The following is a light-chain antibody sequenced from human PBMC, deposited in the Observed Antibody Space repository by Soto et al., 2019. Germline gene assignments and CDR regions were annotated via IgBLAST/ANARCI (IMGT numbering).Light chain of an antibody. CDR2: NTN. CDR1: SGSVSTSYF. V-gene: IGLV8-61*01. Sequence: QTVVTQEPSFSVSPGGTVTLTCGLSSGSVSTSYFPSWYQQTPGQAPRALIYNTNTRSSGVPDRFSGSILGNKAALTITGAQADDDSDYYCVLFMGSGIWAFGGGTKLTVL. J-gene: IGLJ2*01. CDR3: VLFMGSGIWA.